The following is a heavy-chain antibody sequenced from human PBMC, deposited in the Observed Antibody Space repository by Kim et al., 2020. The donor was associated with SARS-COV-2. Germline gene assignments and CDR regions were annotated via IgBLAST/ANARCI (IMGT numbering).Heavy chain of an antibody. Sequence: ASVKGRFSVSRDDYKSIVYLQMNSLKTEDTAVYYCIRDLYSISPTRLFDLWGKGTLVTVSS. J-gene: IGHJ5*02. V-gene: IGHV3-49*02. D-gene: IGHD2-21*01. CDR3: IRDLYSISPTRLFDL.